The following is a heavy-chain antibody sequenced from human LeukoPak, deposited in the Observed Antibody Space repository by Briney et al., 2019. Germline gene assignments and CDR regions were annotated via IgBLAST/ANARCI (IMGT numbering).Heavy chain of an antibody. D-gene: IGHD6-13*01. J-gene: IGHJ6*02. Sequence: SETLSLTCTVSGGSISSYYWSWIRQPPGKGLEWIGYIYYSGSTNCNPSLKSRVTISVDTSKNQFSLKLSSVTAADTAVYYCARDGVPYSSSWLTSTSALNKYGMDVWGQGTTVTVSS. CDR1: GGSISSYY. CDR2: IYYSGST. CDR3: ARDGVPYSSSWLTSTSALNKYGMDV. V-gene: IGHV4-59*01.